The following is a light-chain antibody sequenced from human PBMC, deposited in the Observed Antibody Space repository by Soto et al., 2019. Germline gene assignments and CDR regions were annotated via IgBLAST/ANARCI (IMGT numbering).Light chain of an antibody. CDR3: CSYAGSSTLWV. V-gene: IGLV2-23*02. CDR2: EVS. J-gene: IGLJ3*02. CDR1: SSDVGNYNL. Sequence: QSVLTQPASVSGSPGQSITISCTGTSSDVGNYNLVSWYQQHPDKAPKLMIYEVSKRPSGVSNRFSGSKSGNTASLTISGLQAEDEADYYCCSYAGSSTLWVFGGGTKLTVL.